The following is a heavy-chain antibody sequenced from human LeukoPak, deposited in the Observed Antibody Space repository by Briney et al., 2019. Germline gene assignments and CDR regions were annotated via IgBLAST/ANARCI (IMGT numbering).Heavy chain of an antibody. D-gene: IGHD3-10*01. CDR3: ARGRFTGWFGELLDAFDI. CDR1: GYTFTGYY. V-gene: IGHV1-2*02. CDR2: INPNSGGT. Sequence: ASVKVSCKASGYTFTGYYMHWVRQAPGQGLEWMGWINPNSGGTNYAQRFQGRVTMTRDTSISTAYMELSRLRSDDTAVYYCARGRFTGWFGELLDAFDIWGQGTMVTVSS. J-gene: IGHJ3*02.